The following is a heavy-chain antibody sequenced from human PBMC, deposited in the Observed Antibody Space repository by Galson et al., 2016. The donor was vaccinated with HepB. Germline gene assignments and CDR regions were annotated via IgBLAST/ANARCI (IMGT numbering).Heavy chain of an antibody. V-gene: IGHV3-23*01. CDR1: GFTFSNYG. CDR3: VKGPSGGGYYSLDY. Sequence: SLRLSCAASGFTFSNYGMAWVRQAPGKGLEWVSIISAGGETTHYADSVKGRFTIFRDNSENTLDLQMSSLRAEDTAVYFCVKGPSGGGYYSLDYRGRGALVTFPS. D-gene: IGHD5-12*01. CDR2: ISAGGETT. J-gene: IGHJ4*02.